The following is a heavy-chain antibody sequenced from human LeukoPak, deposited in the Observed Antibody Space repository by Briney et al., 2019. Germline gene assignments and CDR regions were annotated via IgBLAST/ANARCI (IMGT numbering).Heavy chain of an antibody. CDR2: MNPNSDNT. D-gene: IGHD3/OR15-3a*01. Sequence: ASVKVSCKASGYPFTSYDINWVRQATGQGLEWMGWMNPNSDNTGYAQNFQGRVTMTKNTSITTAYMELSSLRSEDTAVYYCARALSWTSQSYYYMDVWGKGTTVTVSS. CDR1: GYPFTSYD. CDR3: ARALSWTSQSYYYMDV. J-gene: IGHJ6*03. V-gene: IGHV1-8*01.